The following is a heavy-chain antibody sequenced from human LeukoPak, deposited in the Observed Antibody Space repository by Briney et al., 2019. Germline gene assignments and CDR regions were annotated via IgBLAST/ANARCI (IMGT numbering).Heavy chain of an antibody. J-gene: IGHJ4*02. CDR3: ARHWGSTMTHRDY. CDR1: GGSISSSSYY. D-gene: IGHD3-22*01. Sequence: SETLSLTCTVSGGSISSSSYYWAWIRQPPGKGLEWIGTIYHTGSTYYNPSLKSRVAISVDTSKSHLSLKLPSVTAADTAVNFCARHWGSTMTHRDYRGQGTLVTVSS. CDR2: IYHTGST. V-gene: IGHV4-39*01.